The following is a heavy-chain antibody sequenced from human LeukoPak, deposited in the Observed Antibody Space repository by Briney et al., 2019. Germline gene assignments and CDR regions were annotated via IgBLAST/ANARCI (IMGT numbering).Heavy chain of an antibody. CDR3: AREFWGTMVRGAAMDV. D-gene: IGHD3-10*01. J-gene: IGHJ6*02. CDR1: GGTLNIYT. Sequence: SVKVSFKASGGTLNIYTINWVRQAPGEGREGMGTIIPAFGIPNYAQRFKDRVTITADKSTSTAYMELSSLRSKDPAVYYCAREFWGTMVRGAAMDVWGQGTTVTVSS. V-gene: IGHV1-69*02. CDR2: IIPAFGIP.